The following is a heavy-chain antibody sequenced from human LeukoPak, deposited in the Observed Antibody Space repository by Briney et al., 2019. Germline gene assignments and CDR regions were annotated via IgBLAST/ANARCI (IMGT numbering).Heavy chain of an antibody. D-gene: IGHD3-22*01. CDR1: GGSISSGSYY. V-gene: IGHV4-61*02. Sequence: PSETLSLTCTVSGGSISSGSYYWSWIRQPAGKGLEWIGRIYTSGSTNYNPSLKSRVTISVDTSKNQFSLKLSSVTAADTAVYYCARHLITMIVVVIPGTIDYWGQGTLVTVSS. CDR2: IYTSGST. CDR3: ARHLITMIVVVIPGTIDY. J-gene: IGHJ4*02.